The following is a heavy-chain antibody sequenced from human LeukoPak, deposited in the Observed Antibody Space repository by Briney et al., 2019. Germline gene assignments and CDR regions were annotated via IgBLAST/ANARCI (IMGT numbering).Heavy chain of an antibody. D-gene: IGHD3-16*02. CDR3: AREYDYVWGSYRLHNWFDP. Sequence: SETLSLTCAVYGESFSGYYWSWIRQAPGKGLEWIGEINHSGSTNYNPSLKSRVTISVDTSKNQFSLKLSSVTAADTAVYYCAREYDYVWGSYRLHNWFDPWGQGTLVTVSS. V-gene: IGHV4-34*01. CDR2: INHSGST. J-gene: IGHJ5*02. CDR1: GESFSGYY.